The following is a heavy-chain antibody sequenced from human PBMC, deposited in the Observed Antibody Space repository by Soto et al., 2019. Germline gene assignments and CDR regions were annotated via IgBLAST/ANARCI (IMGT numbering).Heavy chain of an antibody. Sequence: PSETLSLTCTVSGGSVSSGSYYWSWIRQPPGKGLEWIGYIYYSGSTNYNPSLKSRVTISVDTSKNQFSLKLSSVTAADTAVYYCARGNSGSYYSNWFDPWGQGTLVTV. CDR3: ARGNSGSYYSNWFDP. D-gene: IGHD1-26*01. V-gene: IGHV4-61*01. CDR2: IYYSGST. J-gene: IGHJ5*02. CDR1: GGSVSSGSYY.